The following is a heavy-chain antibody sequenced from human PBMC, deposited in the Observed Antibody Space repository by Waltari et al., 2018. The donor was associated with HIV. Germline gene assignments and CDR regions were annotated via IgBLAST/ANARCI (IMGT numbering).Heavy chain of an antibody. V-gene: IGHV4-4*02. CDR3: ARSPDKGVWFRPIDY. CDR1: GDSISSSTW. CDR2: IYPNGNT. J-gene: IGHJ4*02. D-gene: IGHD2-8*01. Sequence: QVQLQESGPGLVKPSGTLSLTCSVSGDSISSSTWWSGVRQSPGKGLEWIGEIYPNGNTNYYPSFESRVTMSAGKSKSHFSRTLSSLTAADTAVYYWARSPDKGVWFRPIDYWGQGALVSVSS.